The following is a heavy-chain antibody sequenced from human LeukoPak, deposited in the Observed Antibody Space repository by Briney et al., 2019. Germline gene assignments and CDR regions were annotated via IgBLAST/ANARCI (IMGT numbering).Heavy chain of an antibody. J-gene: IGHJ4*02. CDR2: INHSGST. CDR3: ARGYVSGWPTQL. CDR1: GGSLSGYY. V-gene: IGHV4-34*01. Sequence: PSETLSLTCAVYGGSLSGYYWSWIRQPPGKGLEWIGEINHSGSTNYNPSLKSRVTISVDTSKNQFSLKLSSVTAADTAVYYCARGYVSGWPTQLWGQGTLVTVSS. D-gene: IGHD6-19*01.